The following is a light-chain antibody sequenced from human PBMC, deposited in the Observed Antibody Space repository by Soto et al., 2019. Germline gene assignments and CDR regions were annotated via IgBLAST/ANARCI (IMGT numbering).Light chain of an antibody. CDR3: QHYGYSLWT. J-gene: IGKJ1*01. CDR1: QILTSSY. Sequence: EIVFTQSPGTLSLSPGETATLSCRASQILTSSYLAWYQQRPGQAPSLLIYGVSSRATGIPDRFSGSGSGTDFTLTITRLEPEDFAVYYCQHYGYSLWTFGQGTKVDIK. V-gene: IGKV3-20*01. CDR2: GVS.